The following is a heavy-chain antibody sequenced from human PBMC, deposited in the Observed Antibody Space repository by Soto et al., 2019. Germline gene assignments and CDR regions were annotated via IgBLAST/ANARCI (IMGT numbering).Heavy chain of an antibody. CDR1: GFTFGNYW. Sequence: PGGSLRLSCAASGFTFGNYWMHWVRQAPGKGLVWVSRISDYGRINYADSVKDRFIISRDDARSELYRQLNDLRVEDTATYYCARGGLEPFDHWGQGALVTVSS. CDR3: ARGGLEPFDH. CDR2: ISDYGRI. V-gene: IGHV3-74*01. J-gene: IGHJ4*02. D-gene: IGHD1-1*01.